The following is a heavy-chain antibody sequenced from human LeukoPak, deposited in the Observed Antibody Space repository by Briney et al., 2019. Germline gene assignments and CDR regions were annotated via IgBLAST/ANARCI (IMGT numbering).Heavy chain of an antibody. V-gene: IGHV1-2*02. D-gene: IGHD2-2*01. CDR2: INPNSGGT. J-gene: IGHJ4*02. CDR3: ARMTIDSVVVPAAILYDY. Sequence: ASVKVSCKASGYTFTGYYMHWVRQAPGQGLEWMGWINPNSGGTNYAQKFQGRVTMTRGTSISTAYMELSRLRSDDTAVYYCARMTIDSVVVPAAILYDYWGQGTLVTVSS. CDR1: GYTFTGYY.